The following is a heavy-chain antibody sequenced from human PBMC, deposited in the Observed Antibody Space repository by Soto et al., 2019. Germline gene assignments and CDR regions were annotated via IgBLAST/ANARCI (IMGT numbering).Heavy chain of an antibody. CDR1: GFTFSSYG. D-gene: IGHD6-6*01. CDR3: AKGLGIAARAGDNFDY. Sequence: PGGSLRLSCAASGFTFSSYGMHWVRQAPGKGLEWVAVISYDGSNKYYADSVKGRFTISRDNSKNTLYLQMNSLRAEDTAVYYCAKGLGIAARAGDNFDYWGQGTLVTVS. CDR2: ISYDGSNK. V-gene: IGHV3-30*18. J-gene: IGHJ4*02.